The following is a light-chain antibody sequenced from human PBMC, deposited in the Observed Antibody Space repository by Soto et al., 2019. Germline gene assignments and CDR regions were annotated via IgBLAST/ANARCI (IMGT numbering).Light chain of an antibody. CDR3: QQYDNWPPWT. J-gene: IGKJ1*01. CDR1: QSVSSN. V-gene: IGKV3-15*01. CDR2: GAS. Sequence: EIVMTQSPATLSVSPGEGATLSCMASQSVSSNLAWYQQKPGQAPRLLIYGASTRATGIPARFSGSGSGTEFTLTISNLQSEDFAVYFCQQYDNWPPWTFGQGTKVEIK.